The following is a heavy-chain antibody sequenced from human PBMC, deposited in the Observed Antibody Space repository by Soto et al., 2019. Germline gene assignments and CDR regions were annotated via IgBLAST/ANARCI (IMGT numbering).Heavy chain of an antibody. CDR3: AKAGYCSSTSCRYYYYGMDV. CDR1: GFTFSSYA. V-gene: IGHV3-23*01. D-gene: IGHD2-2*01. Sequence: GALRLSCAASGFTFSSYAMSWVRQAPGEGLEWVSAISGSGGSTYYADSVKGRFTITRDNSKNTLYLQMNSLRAEDTAVYYCAKAGYCSSTSCRYYYYGMDVWGQGTTVTVSS. CDR2: ISGSGGST. J-gene: IGHJ6*02.